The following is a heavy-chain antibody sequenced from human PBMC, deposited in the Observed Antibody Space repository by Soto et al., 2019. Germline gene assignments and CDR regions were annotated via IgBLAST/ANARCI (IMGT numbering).Heavy chain of an antibody. CDR1: GGSVSSGSYY. Sequence: QVQLQESGPGLVKPSETLSLTCTVSGGSVSSGSYYWSWIRQPPGKGLEWIGYIYYSGSTNYNPSLKSRVTISVDTSKNQFSLKLSSVTAADTAVYYCARYGEQQFDDWGQGTLVTVSS. V-gene: IGHV4-61*01. CDR3: ARYGEQQFDD. D-gene: IGHD4-17*01. CDR2: IYYSGST. J-gene: IGHJ4*02.